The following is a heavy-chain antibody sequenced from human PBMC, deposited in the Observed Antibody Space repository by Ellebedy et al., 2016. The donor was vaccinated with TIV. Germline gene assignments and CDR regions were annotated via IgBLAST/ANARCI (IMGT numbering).Heavy chain of an antibody. CDR3: STYTVGDDS. D-gene: IGHD1-26*01. J-gene: IGHJ1*01. V-gene: IGHV3-15*01. CDR1: RFSFNNGR. CDR2: IKSESEGGTT. Sequence: GESLKISCSSSRFSFNNGRMNWVRQSLEKGLEWVGRIKSESEGGTTDYAAPVKGRFTISRDDLQNILYLQMNNLTIADTGVYYCSTYTVGDDSWGQGTLVIVSS.